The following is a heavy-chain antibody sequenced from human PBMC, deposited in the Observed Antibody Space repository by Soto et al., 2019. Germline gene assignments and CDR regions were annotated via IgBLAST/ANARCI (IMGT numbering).Heavy chain of an antibody. CDR2: IYYSGST. V-gene: IGHV4-31*03. CDR1: GGSISSGGYY. D-gene: IGHD3-22*01. J-gene: IGHJ4*02. CDR3: ARWEVVVSYYFDY. Sequence: SETLSLTRTVSGGSISSGGYYWSWIRQHPGKGLEWIGYIYYSGSTYYNPSLKSRVTISVDTSKNQFSLKLSSVTAADTAVYYCARWEVVVSYYFDYWGQGTLVTVSS.